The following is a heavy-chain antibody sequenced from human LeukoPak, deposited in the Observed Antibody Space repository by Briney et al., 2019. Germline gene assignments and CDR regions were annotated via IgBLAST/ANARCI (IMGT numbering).Heavy chain of an antibody. D-gene: IGHD3-22*01. CDR2: IYPGDSDT. CDR3: ASAIRYYDSSGYPPHYYYYYGMDV. V-gene: IGHV5-51*01. J-gene: IGHJ6*02. CDR1: GYNFTSYW. Sequence: GESLKISCKGYGYNFTSYWIGWVRQMPGKGLEWMGIIYPGDSDTRYSPSFQGQVTISADKSISTAYLQWSNLKASDTAMYYCASAIRYYDSSGYPPHYYYYYGMDVWGQGTTVTVSS.